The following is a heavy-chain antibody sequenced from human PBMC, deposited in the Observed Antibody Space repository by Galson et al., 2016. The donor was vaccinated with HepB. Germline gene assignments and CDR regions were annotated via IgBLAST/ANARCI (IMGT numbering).Heavy chain of an antibody. Sequence: SETLSLTCTVSGGSISSASYYWGWLRQPPGKGLEWIGSISYTGTTYYTPSLKRRATLSVDTSKNHFSLRLSSVTAADTAVYYCARLYYDFWSGYPADPWGQGTLVTVSS. J-gene: IGHJ5*02. CDR2: ISYTGTT. D-gene: IGHD3-3*01. V-gene: IGHV4-39*02. CDR3: ARLYYDFWSGYPADP. CDR1: GGSISSASYY.